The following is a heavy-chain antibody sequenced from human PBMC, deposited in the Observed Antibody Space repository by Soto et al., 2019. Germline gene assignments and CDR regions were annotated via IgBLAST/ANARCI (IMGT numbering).Heavy chain of an antibody. Sequence: ASVKVSCKASGYTFTSYGISWVRQAPGQGLEWMGWISAYNGNTNYAQKLQGRVTMTTDTSTSTAYMELRSLRSDDTAVYYCARDFAQLLWFGELLWGKQAYYYYGMDVWGQGTTVTVSS. J-gene: IGHJ6*02. D-gene: IGHD3-10*01. V-gene: IGHV1-18*01. CDR3: ARDFAQLLWFGELLWGKQAYYYYGMDV. CDR1: GYTFTSYG. CDR2: ISAYNGNT.